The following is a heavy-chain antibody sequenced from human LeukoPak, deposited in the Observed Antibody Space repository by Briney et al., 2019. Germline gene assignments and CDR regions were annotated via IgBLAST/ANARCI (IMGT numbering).Heavy chain of an antibody. J-gene: IGHJ3*02. D-gene: IGHD2-2*01. CDR1: GGSISSGGYF. V-gene: IGHV4-61*02. Sequence: SETLSLTCTVSGGSISSGGYFWSWIRQPAGKGLEWIGRFYASGSTNYNPSLQSRVTISVETSKNQFSLKLTSVTAADTAVYYCALGNCPTTSCYPGVAFDIWGQGTMVTVSS. CDR2: FYASGST. CDR3: ALGNCPTTSCYPGVAFDI.